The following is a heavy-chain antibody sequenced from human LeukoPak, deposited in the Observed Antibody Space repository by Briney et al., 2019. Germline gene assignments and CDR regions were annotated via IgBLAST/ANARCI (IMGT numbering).Heavy chain of an antibody. CDR1: GFTFSSYG. J-gene: IGHJ5*02. Sequence: PGGSLRLSCAASGFTFSSYGMSWVRQAPGKGLEWVSGISGSGDSTYYADSVKGRFTISRDNSKNTLYLQVNSLRAEDTAVYYCARARTSSGWYGGNWFDPWGQGTLVTVSS. CDR2: ISGSGDST. D-gene: IGHD6-19*01. V-gene: IGHV3-23*01. CDR3: ARARTSSGWYGGNWFDP.